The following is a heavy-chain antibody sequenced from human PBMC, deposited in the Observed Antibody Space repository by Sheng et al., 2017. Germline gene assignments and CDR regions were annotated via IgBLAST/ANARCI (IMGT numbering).Heavy chain of an antibody. CDR3: ARGLYDYVWGSYRYTLSVLDY. V-gene: IGHV4-34*01. D-gene: IGHD3-16*02. CDR1: GGSFSGYY. CDR2: INHSGST. J-gene: IGHJ4*02. Sequence: QVQLQQWGAGLLKPSETLSLTCAVYGGSFSGYYWSWIRQPPGKGLEWIGEINHSGSTNYNPSLKSRVTISVDTSKNQFSLKLSSVTAADTAVYYCARGLYDYVWGSYRYTLSVLDYWGQGTLVTVSS.